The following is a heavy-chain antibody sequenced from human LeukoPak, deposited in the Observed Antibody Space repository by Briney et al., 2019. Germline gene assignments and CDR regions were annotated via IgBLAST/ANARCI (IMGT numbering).Heavy chain of an antibody. Sequence: GGSLRLSCAASGFTFSTFWMHWVRQAPGKGLVWVSRIKSDGSSTSYADSVKGRFTISRDNAKNTLYLQMNSLRAEDTAVYYCANVIVVDWGQGTLVTVSS. V-gene: IGHV3-74*01. D-gene: IGHD2-15*01. CDR2: IKSDGSST. CDR1: GFTFSTFW. J-gene: IGHJ4*02. CDR3: ANVIVVD.